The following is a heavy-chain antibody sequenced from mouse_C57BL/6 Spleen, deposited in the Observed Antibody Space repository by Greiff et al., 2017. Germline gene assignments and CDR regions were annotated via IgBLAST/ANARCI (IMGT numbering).Heavy chain of an antibody. V-gene: IGHV1-15*01. D-gene: IGHD4-1*01. J-gene: IGHJ2*01. CDR2: IDPETGGT. CDR3: TRRNWDY. CDR1: GYTFTDYE. Sequence: VKLQESGAELVRPGASVTLSCKASGYTFTDYEMHWVKQTPVHGLEWIGAIDPETGGTAYNQKFKGKAILTADKSSSTAYMELRSLTSEDSAVYYCTRRNWDYWGQGTTLTVSS.